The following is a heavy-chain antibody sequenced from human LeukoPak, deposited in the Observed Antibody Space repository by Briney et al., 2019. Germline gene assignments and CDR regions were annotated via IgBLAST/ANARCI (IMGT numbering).Heavy chain of an antibody. CDR2: IYYSGST. CDR1: GGSISSYY. D-gene: IGHD5-24*01. Sequence: ETLSLTCTVSGGSISSYYWSWIRQPPGKGLEWIGYIYYSGSTNYNPSLKSRVTISVDTSKNQFSLKLSSVTAADTAVYYCARVVEMATMVAYGMDVWGQGTTVTVSS. J-gene: IGHJ6*02. V-gene: IGHV4-59*01. CDR3: ARVVEMATMVAYGMDV.